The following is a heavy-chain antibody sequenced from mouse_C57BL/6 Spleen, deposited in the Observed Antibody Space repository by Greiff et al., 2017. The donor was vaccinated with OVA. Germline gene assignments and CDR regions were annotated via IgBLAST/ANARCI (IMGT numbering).Heavy chain of an antibody. J-gene: IGHJ2*01. CDR1: GFTFSSYT. D-gene: IGHD1-1*01. CDR2: ISGGGGNT. CDR3: ARHDYGDYFDY. Sequence: EVKLVESGGGLVKPGGSLKLSCAASGFTFSSYTMSWVRQTPEKRLEWVATISGGGGNTYYPDSVKGRFTISRDNAKNTLYLQMSSLRSEDTALYYCARHDYGDYFDYGGQGTTLTVSS. V-gene: IGHV5-9*01.